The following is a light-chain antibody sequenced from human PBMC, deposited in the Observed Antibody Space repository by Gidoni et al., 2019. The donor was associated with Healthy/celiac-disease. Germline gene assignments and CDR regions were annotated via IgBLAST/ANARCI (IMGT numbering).Light chain of an antibody. CDR1: NIGRKS. V-gene: IGLV3-21*02. Sequence: SYVLTQPPSVSLAPGQTARITCGGNNIGRKSVHWYQQKPGQAPVLVVDDDSDRPSGNPERFSGANSGNTATMTISRVEAGDEGDYYCQVWDSSSDHPWVFGGGTKLTVL. CDR3: QVWDSSSDHPWV. CDR2: DDS. J-gene: IGLJ3*02.